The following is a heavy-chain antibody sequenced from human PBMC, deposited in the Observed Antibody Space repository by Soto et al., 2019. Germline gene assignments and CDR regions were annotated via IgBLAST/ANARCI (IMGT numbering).Heavy chain of an antibody. J-gene: IGHJ5*01. D-gene: IGHD1-26*01. CDR1: GFSFSSFG. CDR2: IWYDGGNK. CDR3: ARDAVMGATKGGNYWFDS. Sequence: QVQLVEAGGGVVQPGRSLRLSCAASGFSFSSFGMNWVRQAPGKGLEWVAVIWYDGGNKFYADSVKGRFTISRDNSKNTVYLEMNSRRVEDTAVYYCARDAVMGATKGGNYWFDSWGQGTLVTVSS. V-gene: IGHV3-33*01.